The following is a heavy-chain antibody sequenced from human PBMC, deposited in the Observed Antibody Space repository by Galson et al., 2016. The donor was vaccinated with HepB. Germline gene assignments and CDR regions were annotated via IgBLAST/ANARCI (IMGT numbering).Heavy chain of an antibody. D-gene: IGHD2-21*02. CDR1: GGTFANYD. CDR2: VVPLFETR. V-gene: IGHV1-69*13. J-gene: IGHJ3*02. CDR3: ARGLAVVVTALRGALDI. Sequence: SVKVSCKASGGTFANYDMNWVRQVPGQGLEWMGGVVPLFETRNYAQKFQGRLTITADESTSTAYMELNGLKSDDTAVYYCARGLAVVVTALRGALDIWGQGTMVVVSS.